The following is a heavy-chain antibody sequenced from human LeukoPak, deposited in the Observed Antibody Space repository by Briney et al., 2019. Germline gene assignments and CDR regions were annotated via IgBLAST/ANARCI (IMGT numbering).Heavy chain of an antibody. J-gene: IGHJ4*02. CDR3: ARDIFMVRGVITEVAFDY. CDR1: GYTFTNYY. V-gene: IGHV1-46*01. D-gene: IGHD3-10*01. Sequence: ASVKVSCKASGYTFTNYYMHWVRQAPGQGLEWMGIINPSRSSTSYAQKFQGRVTMTRDTSTSTVYMELSSLRSEDTAVYYCARDIFMVRGVITEVAFDYWGQGTLVTVSS. CDR2: INPSRSST.